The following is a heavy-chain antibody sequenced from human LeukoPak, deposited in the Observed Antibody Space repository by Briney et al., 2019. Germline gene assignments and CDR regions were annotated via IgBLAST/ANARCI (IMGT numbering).Heavy chain of an antibody. J-gene: IGHJ4*02. D-gene: IGHD4-17*01. CDR2: IDPSDSYT. V-gene: IGHV5-10-1*01. Sequence: GGSLTISCKGSGYSFTNYWISWVRQMPGKGLEWMGRIDPSDSYTKYSPSFEGHVTISVDKSISTAFLQWNSLKASDSAMYYCATGASKVTTDFANYWGQGTQVAVSS. CDR3: ATGASKVTTDFANY. CDR1: GYSFTNYW.